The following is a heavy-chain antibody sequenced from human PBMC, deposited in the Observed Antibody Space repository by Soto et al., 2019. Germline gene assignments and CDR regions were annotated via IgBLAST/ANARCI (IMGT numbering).Heavy chain of an antibody. D-gene: IGHD1-26*01. CDR3: ARFNSGSYYEAFDI. V-gene: IGHV4-4*02. J-gene: IGHJ3*02. CDR2: IYHSGST. Sequence: SDSLSLTFPVSRWSFNSSHLCSMVRQPPGKGLEWIGEIYHSGSTNYNPSLKSRVTISVDKSKNQFSLKLSSVTAADTAVYYCARFNSGSYYEAFDIWGQGTMVT. CDR1: RWSFNSSHL.